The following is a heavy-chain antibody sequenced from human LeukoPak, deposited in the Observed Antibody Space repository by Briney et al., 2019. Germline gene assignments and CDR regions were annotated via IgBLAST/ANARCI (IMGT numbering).Heavy chain of an antibody. CDR3: ARDRQIAAAVEWFDP. Sequence: GGSLRLSCAASGFTFSSYWMSWVRQAPGKGLEWVANIKQDGSEKYYVDSVKGRFTISRDNAKNSLYLQMNSLRAEDTAVYYCARDRQIAAAVEWFDPWGQGTLVTVSS. J-gene: IGHJ5*02. V-gene: IGHV3-7*01. D-gene: IGHD6-13*01. CDR2: IKQDGSEK. CDR1: GFTFSSYW.